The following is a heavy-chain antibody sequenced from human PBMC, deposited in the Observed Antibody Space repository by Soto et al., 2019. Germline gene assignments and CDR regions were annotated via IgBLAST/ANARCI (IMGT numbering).Heavy chain of an antibody. CDR1: GYTFTGYY. J-gene: IGHJ5*02. D-gene: IGHD2-15*01. Sequence: ASVKVSCKASGYTFTGYYIHWVRQAPGQGLEWMGWINPNSGDTNLAQKFQGRVTMTRDTSISTTYLELSRLASDDTAAYFCARGIVVRGQGWFDPWGQGTLVTVSS. CDR3: ARGIVVRGQGWFDP. CDR2: INPNSGDT. V-gene: IGHV1-2*02.